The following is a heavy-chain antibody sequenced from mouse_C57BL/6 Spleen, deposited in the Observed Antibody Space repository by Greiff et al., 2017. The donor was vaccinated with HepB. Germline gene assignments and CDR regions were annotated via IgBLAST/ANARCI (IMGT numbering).Heavy chain of an antibody. D-gene: IGHD1-1*01. J-gene: IGHJ2*01. CDR3: ARSGYYYGSREDYFDY. CDR1: GYAFSSYW. V-gene: IGHV1-80*01. CDR2: IYPGDGDT. Sequence: QVHVKQSGAELVKPGASVKISCKASGYAFSSYWMNWVKQRPGKGLEWIGQIYPGDGDTNYNGKFKGKATLTADKSSSTAYMQLSSLTSEDSAVYFCARSGYYYGSREDYFDYWGQGTTLTVSS.